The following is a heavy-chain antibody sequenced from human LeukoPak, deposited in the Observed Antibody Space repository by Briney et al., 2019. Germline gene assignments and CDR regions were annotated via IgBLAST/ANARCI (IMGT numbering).Heavy chain of an antibody. Sequence: GESLKISCKGSGYSFTSYWIGLVRQMPGKGLEWMVIIYPGDSDNRYSPSFQGQVTISADKSISTAYLHVSSLKASDTAMYYCARFEYSSSSADYWGQGTLVTVSS. CDR2: IYPGDSDN. CDR3: ARFEYSSSSADY. CDR1: GYSFTSYW. V-gene: IGHV5-51*01. J-gene: IGHJ4*02. D-gene: IGHD6-6*01.